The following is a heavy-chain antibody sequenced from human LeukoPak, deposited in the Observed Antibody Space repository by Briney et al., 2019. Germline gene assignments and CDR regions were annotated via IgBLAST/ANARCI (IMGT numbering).Heavy chain of an antibody. J-gene: IGHJ5*01. CDR2: TSAGADST. D-gene: IGHD4-11*01. Sequence: GGSLRLSCAAGTLIFGSYAMSWVRQAPGKGLEWVSATSAGADSTYYADSVQGRFTSSRDNSKNTLYPQMTGVRAWDTAVYFGARGAYSDYDSWGQGTLVTVSS. CDR1: TLIFGSYA. V-gene: IGHV3-23*01. CDR3: ARGAYSDYDS.